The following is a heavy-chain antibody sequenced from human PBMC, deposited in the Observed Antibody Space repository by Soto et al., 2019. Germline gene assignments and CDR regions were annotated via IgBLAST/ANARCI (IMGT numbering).Heavy chain of an antibody. CDR2: IYYSGST. CDR1: CGSVSSGSYY. D-gene: IGHD5-12*01. J-gene: IGHJ4*02. CDR3: AREVVATILFDY. V-gene: IGHV4-61*01. Sequence: SETLSLTCTVSCGSVSSGSYYWSWIRQPPGKGLEWIGYIYYSGSTNYNPSLKSRVTISVDTSKNQFSLRLSSVTAADTAVYYCAREVVATILFDYWGQGTLVTVSS.